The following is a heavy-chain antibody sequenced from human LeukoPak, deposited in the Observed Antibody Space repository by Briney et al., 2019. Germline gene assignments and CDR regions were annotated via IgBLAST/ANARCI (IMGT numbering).Heavy chain of an antibody. CDR2: SSPSGGST. D-gene: IGHD3-3*01. CDR1: GYTFTSSY. V-gene: IGHV1-46*01. Sequence: APEKVSCKAFGYTFTSSYMHWVRQAPGQGPEWMGVSSPSGGSTTYAQKFQGRVTLTRDMSTSTDYLELSSLRSEDTAVYYCARDLARLDFDFWSGYPNYYYYSMDVWGKGTTVTVSS. J-gene: IGHJ6*03. CDR3: ARDLARLDFDFWSGYPNYYYYSMDV.